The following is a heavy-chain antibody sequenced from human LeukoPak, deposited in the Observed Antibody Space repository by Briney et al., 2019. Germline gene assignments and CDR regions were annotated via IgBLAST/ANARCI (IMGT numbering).Heavy chain of an antibody. CDR2: ITHSGST. V-gene: IGHV4-34*01. J-gene: IGHJ4*02. CDR1: GGSFSGYY. D-gene: IGHD1-14*01. CDR3: ARGSATGLAY. Sequence: SETLSLTCAVYGGSFSGYYWTWIRQPPGKGLEWIGEITHSGSTKYSPSLKSRVTISVDTSKNQFSLKLSSVTAADTAVYYCARGSATGLAYWGQGTLVTVSS.